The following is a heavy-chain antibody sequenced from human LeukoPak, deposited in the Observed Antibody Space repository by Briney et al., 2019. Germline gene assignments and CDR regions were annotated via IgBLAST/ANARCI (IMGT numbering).Heavy chain of an antibody. CDR3: ATDNRGDSSSWYREYGFDY. Sequence: ASVKVSCKVSGYTLTELFMHWVRQAPGKGLEWMGGFDPEDGETIYAQKFQGRVTMTEDTSTDTAYMELSSLRSEDTAVYYCATDNRGDSSSWYREYGFDYWGQGTLVTVSS. V-gene: IGHV1-24*01. J-gene: IGHJ4*02. CDR2: FDPEDGET. D-gene: IGHD6-13*01. CDR1: GYTLTELF.